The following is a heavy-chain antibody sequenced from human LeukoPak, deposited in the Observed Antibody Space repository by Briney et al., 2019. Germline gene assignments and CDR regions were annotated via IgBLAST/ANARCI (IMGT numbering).Heavy chain of an antibody. CDR3: ARDNYGIGDY. CDR1: GYXFTGHY. V-gene: IGHV1-2*02. D-gene: IGHD4-11*01. Sequence: ASVKVSCKASGYXFTGHYMHWVRQAPGQGLEWMGWVNPNSGGTNYAQKFQGRVTMTRDTSITAAYMDLSSLRSDDTAVYYCARDNYGIGDYWGQGTLVTVSS. CDR2: VNPNSGGT. J-gene: IGHJ4*02.